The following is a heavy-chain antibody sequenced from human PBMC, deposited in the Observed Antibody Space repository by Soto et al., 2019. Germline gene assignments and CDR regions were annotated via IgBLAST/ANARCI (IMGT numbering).Heavy chain of an antibody. CDR3: ARDREKQLHDGFEM. Sequence: QVQLQESGPGLVKASETLSLICTVSGGSISSYYWSWLRQAPGKGLEWIGNIYHSGATNYNPSLERRVTISVDTSKNQFALSLSSVTAADTGVYFCARDREKQLHDGFEMWAQGTMVTVSP. D-gene: IGHD6-13*01. CDR1: GGSISSYY. CDR2: IYHSGAT. J-gene: IGHJ3*02. V-gene: IGHV4-59*01.